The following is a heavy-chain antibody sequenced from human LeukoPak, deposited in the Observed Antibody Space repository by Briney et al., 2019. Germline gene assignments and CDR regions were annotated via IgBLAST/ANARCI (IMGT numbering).Heavy chain of an antibody. V-gene: IGHV3-64D*06. CDR2: ISSNGGGT. D-gene: IGHD6-19*01. J-gene: IGHJ4*02. CDR3: VNLGSGGGNY. CDR1: EFTFSSYA. Sequence: GGSLRLSCSASEFTFSSYAMHWVRQAPGKGLEYVSAISSNGGGTYYADSVKGRFTISRDNSKNTLYLQMSSLRAEDTAVYYCVNLGSGGGNYWGQGTLVTVSS.